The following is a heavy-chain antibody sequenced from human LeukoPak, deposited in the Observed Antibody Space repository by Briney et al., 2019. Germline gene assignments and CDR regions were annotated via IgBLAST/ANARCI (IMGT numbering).Heavy chain of an antibody. Sequence: SETLSLTCTVSGGSISSYYWSWIRQPPGKGLEWIGYIYYSGSTYYNPSLKSRVTISVDTSKNQFSLKLSSVTAADTAVYYCARALTMVRGVPKGHYFDYWGQGTPVTVSS. D-gene: IGHD3-10*01. CDR3: ARALTMVRGVPKGHYFDY. V-gene: IGHV4-30-4*01. CDR2: IYYSGST. CDR1: GGSISSYY. J-gene: IGHJ4*02.